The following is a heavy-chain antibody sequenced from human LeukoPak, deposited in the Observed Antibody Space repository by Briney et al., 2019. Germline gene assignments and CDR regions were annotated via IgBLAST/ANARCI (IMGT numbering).Heavy chain of an antibody. J-gene: IGHJ4*02. CDR2: INPNTGGT. Sequence: ASVRVSCKASGYSFTGNYIHWVRQAPGQGFEWMGWINPNTGGTNYAQKFKGRVLMTRDTSISTAYLELSNLKSDDTAVYYCARVGYCSRGVCYNYDYWGQGAQVTVSS. V-gene: IGHV1-2*02. CDR3: ARVGYCSRGVCYNYDY. CDR1: GYSFTGNY. D-gene: IGHD2-8*01.